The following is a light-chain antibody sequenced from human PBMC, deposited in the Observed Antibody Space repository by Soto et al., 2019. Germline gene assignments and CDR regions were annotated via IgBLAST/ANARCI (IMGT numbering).Light chain of an antibody. CDR1: QSVSSSY. CDR3: QQYGSSL. J-gene: IGKJ3*01. CDR2: GEY. Sequence: EIVLTQSPGTLSLSPGERATLSCRASQSVSSSYLAWYQQKPGQAPRLLIYGEYSRATGIPDRYSGSGSGKDFTLTISRLEPEDFAVYYCQQYGSSLFGPGTKVDIK. V-gene: IGKV3-20*01.